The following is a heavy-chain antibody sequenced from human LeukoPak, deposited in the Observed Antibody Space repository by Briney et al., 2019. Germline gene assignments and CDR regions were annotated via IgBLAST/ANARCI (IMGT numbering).Heavy chain of an antibody. CDR2: ISGSGNGT. CDR1: GFTFRTYA. D-gene: IGHD5-24*01. J-gene: IGHJ4*02. V-gene: IGHV3-23*01. CDR3: AKRTMSAFDS. Sequence: GGSLRLSCTASGFTFRTYAMNWVRQAPGKGLEWLSGISGSGNGTYYADSVKGRFIISRDNSKNMVYLQMNSLTVEDAATYYCAKRTMSAFDSWGQGTLLIVSS.